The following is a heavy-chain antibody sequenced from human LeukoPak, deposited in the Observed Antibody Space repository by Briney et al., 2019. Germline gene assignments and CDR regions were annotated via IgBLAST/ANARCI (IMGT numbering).Heavy chain of an antibody. Sequence: PSETLSLTCAVYGGSFSGYYWSWIRQPPGKGLEWIGEINHSGSTNYNPSLKSRVTISVDPSKNRFSLNLNSVTAADTALYYCARHRGTGYLDTFDIWGQGTMVTVSS. V-gene: IGHV4-34*01. D-gene: IGHD2-8*02. CDR3: ARHRGTGYLDTFDI. CDR2: INHSGST. J-gene: IGHJ3*02. CDR1: GGSFSGYY.